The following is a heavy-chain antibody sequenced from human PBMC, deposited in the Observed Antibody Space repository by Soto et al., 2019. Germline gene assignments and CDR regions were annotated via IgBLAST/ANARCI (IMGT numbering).Heavy chain of an antibody. J-gene: IGHJ4*02. CDR2: IYDSGST. V-gene: IGHV4-59*01. CDR3: ARDRAYYESSGLYFDY. Sequence: SETLSLTCTVSGDSIRSYYWSWIRQPPGKGLEWIGYIYDSGSTNYNPSLKSRGTISVDTSKSQFSLKLSSVTAADTAVYYCARDRAYYESSGLYFDYWGQGTLVTVSS. CDR1: GDSIRSYY. D-gene: IGHD3-22*01.